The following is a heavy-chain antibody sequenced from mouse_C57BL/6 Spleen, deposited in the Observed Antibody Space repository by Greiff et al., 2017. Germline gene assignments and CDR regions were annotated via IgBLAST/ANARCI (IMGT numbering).Heavy chain of an antibody. CDR2: IRSKSNNYAT. V-gene: IGHV10-1*01. CDR1: GFSFNTYA. D-gene: IGHD4-1*01. J-gene: IGHJ3*01. CDR3: VRQEELGPFAY. Sequence: EVKLVESGGGLVQPKGSLKLSCAASGFSFNTYAMSWVRPAPGKGLEWVARIRSKSNNYATYYAASVKDRFTISRDDSESMLYLQMNNLKTEDTAMYYCVRQEELGPFAYWGQGTLVTVSA.